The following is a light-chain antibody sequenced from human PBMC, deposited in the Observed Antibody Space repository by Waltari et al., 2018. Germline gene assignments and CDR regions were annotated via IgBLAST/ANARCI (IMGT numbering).Light chain of an antibody. CDR2: EVN. Sequence: QSALTQPPSASGSPGQSVTISCTGTSSDVGGYDYVSWYQQHPGKAPKLIIFEVNKWSSGVLDRFSGSKSGNTASLTIFGLQPEDEADYYCSSYAGSNNFVLFGGGTKLTVL. J-gene: IGLJ2*01. CDR1: SSDVGGYDY. V-gene: IGLV2-8*01. CDR3: SSYAGSNNFVL.